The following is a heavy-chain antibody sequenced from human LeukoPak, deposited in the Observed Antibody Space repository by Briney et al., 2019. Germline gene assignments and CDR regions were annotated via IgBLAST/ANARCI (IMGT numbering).Heavy chain of an antibody. J-gene: IGHJ4*02. D-gene: IGHD3-22*01. V-gene: IGHV1-2*06. CDR2: INPYSGDT. CDR1: GYTFTGYH. Sequence: GASVKVSCKASGYTFTGYHIHWVRQAPGQGLEWMGRINPYSGDTNFAQKFQGRVTMTRDTSITTAYMDLSSLTPDDTAVYFCARDRSSGYSPQIDYWGQGTLVTVSS. CDR3: ARDRSSGYSPQIDY.